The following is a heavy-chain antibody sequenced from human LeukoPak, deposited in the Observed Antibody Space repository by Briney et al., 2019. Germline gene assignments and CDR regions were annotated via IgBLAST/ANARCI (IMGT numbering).Heavy chain of an antibody. D-gene: IGHD1-26*01. CDR2: ISYDGSNK. CDR1: GFTFSSYE. Sequence: GGSLRLSCAASGFTFSSYEMNWVRQAPGKGLEWVAVISYDGSNKYYADSVKGRFTISRDNSKNTLYLQMNSLRAEDTAVYYCARMTSRSRYSGSQGGAFDIWGQGTMVTVSS. CDR3: ARMTSRSRYSGSQGGAFDI. J-gene: IGHJ3*02. V-gene: IGHV3-30-3*01.